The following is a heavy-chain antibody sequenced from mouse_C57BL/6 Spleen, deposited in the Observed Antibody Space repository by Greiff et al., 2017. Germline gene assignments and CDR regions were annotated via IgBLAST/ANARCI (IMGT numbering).Heavy chain of an antibody. CDR1: GFTFSDYY. D-gene: IGHD1-1*01. Sequence: EVKLMESEGGLVQPGSSMKLSCTASGFTFSDYYMAWVRQVPEKGLEWVANINYDGSSTYYLDSLKSRFIISRDNAKNILYLQMSSLKSEDTATYYCARIGSSYEDFDYWGQGTTLTVSS. V-gene: IGHV5-16*01. J-gene: IGHJ2*01. CDR3: ARIGSSYEDFDY. CDR2: INYDGSST.